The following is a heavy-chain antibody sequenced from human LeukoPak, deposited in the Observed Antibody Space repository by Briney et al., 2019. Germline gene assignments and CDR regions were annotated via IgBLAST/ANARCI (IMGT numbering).Heavy chain of an antibody. J-gene: IGHJ4*02. CDR2: IIPIFGTA. D-gene: IGHD3-10*01. CDR3: ARTPDYYYGSGSSSFFDY. V-gene: IGHV1-69*05. CDR1: GGTFSSYA. Sequence: GASVKVSCKASGGTFSSYAISWGRQAPGQGLEWMGGIIPIFGTANYAQQLQGRVTMTTDTATSTAYMEVRSLRSDDTAVYYCARTPDYYYGSGSSSFFDYWGQGTLVTVSS.